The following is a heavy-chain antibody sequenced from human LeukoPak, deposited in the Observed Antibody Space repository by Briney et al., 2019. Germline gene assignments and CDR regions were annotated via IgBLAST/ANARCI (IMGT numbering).Heavy chain of an antibody. Sequence: GGSLRLSCAASGFTFSSYWMSWVRQAPGKGLEWVASIKQDGSEKYYVDSVKGRFTISRDNAKNSLYLQMNSLRAEDTAVYYCARGFSALYSSSSPSDYWGQGTLVTVSS. V-gene: IGHV3-7*04. CDR1: GFTFSSYW. CDR3: ARGFSALYSSSSPSDY. J-gene: IGHJ4*02. CDR2: IKQDGSEK. D-gene: IGHD6-6*01.